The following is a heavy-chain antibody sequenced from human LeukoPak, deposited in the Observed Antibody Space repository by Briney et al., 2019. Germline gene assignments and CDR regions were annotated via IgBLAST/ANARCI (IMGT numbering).Heavy chain of an antibody. CDR1: RGTFSSYA. CDR2: IIPIFGTA. D-gene: IGHD2-21*02. CDR3: ARSTATAAGD. V-gene: IGHV1-69*13. J-gene: IGHJ4*02. Sequence: ASVKVSCKASRGTFSSYAISWVRQAPGQGLEWMGGIIPIFGTANYAQKFQGRVTITADESTSTAYMELSSLRSEDTAVYYCARSTATAAGDWGQGTLVTVSS.